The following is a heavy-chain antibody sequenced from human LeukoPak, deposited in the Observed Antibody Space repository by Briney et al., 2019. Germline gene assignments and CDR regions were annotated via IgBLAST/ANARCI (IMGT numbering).Heavy chain of an antibody. D-gene: IGHD6-6*01. CDR2: ISGSGGST. CDR1: GFTFSSYA. V-gene: IGHV3-23*01. CDR3: AKDPHSSSSRRYYYYYMDV. Sequence: SGGSLRLSCAASGFTFSSYAMSWVRQAPGKGLEWVSAISGSGGSTYYADSVKGRFTISRDNSKNTLYLQMNSLRAEDTAVYYCAKDPHSSSSRRYYYYYMDVWGKGTTVTVSS. J-gene: IGHJ6*03.